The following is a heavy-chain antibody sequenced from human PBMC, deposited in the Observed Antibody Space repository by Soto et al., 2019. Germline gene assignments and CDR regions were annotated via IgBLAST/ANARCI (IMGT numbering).Heavy chain of an antibody. J-gene: IGHJ4*02. Sequence: PGGSLRLSCAASGFTFSSYAMSWVRQAPGKGLEWVSAISGSGGSTYYADSVKGRFTISRDNSKNTLYLQMNSLRAEDTAVYYCAKEGPQYCSSTSCYADYWGQGTLVTVSS. V-gene: IGHV3-23*01. CDR2: ISGSGGST. CDR3: AKEGPQYCSSTSCYADY. D-gene: IGHD2-2*01. CDR1: GFTFSSYA.